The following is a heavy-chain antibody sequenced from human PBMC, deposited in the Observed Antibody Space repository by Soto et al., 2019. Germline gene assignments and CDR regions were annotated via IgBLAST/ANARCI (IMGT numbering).Heavy chain of an antibody. CDR3: ARDTPGQPIDY. J-gene: IGHJ4*02. V-gene: IGHV1-3*01. D-gene: IGHD5-18*01. CDR1: GYTFTSYA. CDR2: INAGNGNT. Sequence: ASVKVSCKASGYTFTSYAMHWVRQAPGQRLELMGWINAGNGNTKYSQKFQGRVTITRDTSASTAYMELSSLRSEDTAVYYCARDTPGQPIDYWGQGTLVTVYS.